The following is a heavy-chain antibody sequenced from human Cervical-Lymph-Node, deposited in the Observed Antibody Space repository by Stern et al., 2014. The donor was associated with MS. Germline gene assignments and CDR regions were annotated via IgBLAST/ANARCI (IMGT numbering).Heavy chain of an antibody. J-gene: IGHJ4*02. CDR3: ARDSSSWYAIDY. CDR2: ISSSSSYI. CDR1: GFTFSSYS. D-gene: IGHD6-13*01. V-gene: IGHV3-21*01. Sequence: VQLVESGGGLVKPGGSLRLSCAAFGFTFSSYSMNWVRQAPGKVLEWVSSISSSSSYIYYADSVKGRFTISRDNAKNSLYLQMNSLRAEDTAVYYCARDSSSWYAIDYWGQGTLVTVSS.